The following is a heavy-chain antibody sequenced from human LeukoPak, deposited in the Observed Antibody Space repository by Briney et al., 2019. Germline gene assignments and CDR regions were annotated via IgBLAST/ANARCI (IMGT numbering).Heavy chain of an antibody. CDR2: IYYSGST. CDR3: ARILNYYGSGSYYNGGDY. J-gene: IGHJ4*02. D-gene: IGHD3-10*01. Sequence: SETLSLTCTVSGGSISSSSYYWGWIRQPPGKGLEWIGSIYYSGSTYYNPSLKSRVTISVDTSKNQFSLKLGSVTAADTAVYYCARILNYYGSGSYYNGGDYWGQGTLVTVSS. V-gene: IGHV4-39*01. CDR1: GGSISSSSYY.